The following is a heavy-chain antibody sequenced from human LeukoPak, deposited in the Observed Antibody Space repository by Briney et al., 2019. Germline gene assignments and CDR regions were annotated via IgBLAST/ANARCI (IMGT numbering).Heavy chain of an antibody. Sequence: GGSLRLSCAASGFTFSSYAMSWVRQAPGKGLEWVSAISVSGGSTYYADSVKGRFTISRDNSKNTLYLQMNSLRAEDTAAYYCAKDSHDYVRRSYRYYAFDIWGQGTMVTVSS. CDR1: GFTFSSYA. CDR2: ISVSGGST. D-gene: IGHD3-16*02. J-gene: IGHJ3*02. CDR3: AKDSHDYVRRSYRYYAFDI. V-gene: IGHV3-23*01.